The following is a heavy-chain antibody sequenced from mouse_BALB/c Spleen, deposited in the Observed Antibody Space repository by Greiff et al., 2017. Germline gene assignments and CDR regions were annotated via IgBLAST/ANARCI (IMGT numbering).Heavy chain of an antibody. CDR2: IAPGSGST. J-gene: IGHJ2*01. Sequence: DLVKPGASVKLSCKASGYTFTSYWINWIKQRPGQGLEWIGRIAPGSGSTYYNEVFKGMATLTVDTSSSTAYIQLSSLSSEDSAVYFCARRRGGNYEDYFDYWGQGTTLTVSS. D-gene: IGHD2-1*01. V-gene: IGHV1S41*01. CDR1: GYTFTSYW. CDR3: ARRRGGNYEDYFDY.